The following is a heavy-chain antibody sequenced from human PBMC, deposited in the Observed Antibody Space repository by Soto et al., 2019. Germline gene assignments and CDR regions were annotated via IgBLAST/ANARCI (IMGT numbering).Heavy chain of an antibody. Sequence: ASETLSLTCTVSGDSVSGYYWSWIRQPPGKGLEWIGEINHSGSTNYNPSLKSRVTISVDTSKNQFSLKLSSVTAADTAVYYCARMVRGVIIKRYSDYWGQGTLVTVSS. J-gene: IGHJ4*02. CDR3: ARMVRGVIIKRYSDY. CDR1: GDSVSGYY. V-gene: IGHV4-34*01. CDR2: INHSGST. D-gene: IGHD3-10*01.